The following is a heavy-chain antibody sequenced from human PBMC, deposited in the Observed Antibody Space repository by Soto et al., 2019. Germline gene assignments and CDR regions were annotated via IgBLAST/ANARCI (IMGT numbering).Heavy chain of an antibody. CDR2: TRNKANSYTT. V-gene: IGHV3-72*01. CDR3: ARDHHDAFDI. CDR1: GFTFSDHY. Sequence: EVQLVESGGGLVQPGGSLRLSCAASGFTFSDHYMDWVRQAPGKGLEWVGRTRNKANSYTTEYAASVKGRFTISRDDSKSSLYLQMNSLKTEDTAVYYCARDHHDAFDIWGQGTMVTVSS. J-gene: IGHJ3*02.